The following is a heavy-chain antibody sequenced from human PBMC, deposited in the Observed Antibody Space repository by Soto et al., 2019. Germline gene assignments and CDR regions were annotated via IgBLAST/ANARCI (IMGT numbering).Heavy chain of an antibody. J-gene: IGHJ6*02. CDR1: GGSISSGGYY. CDR3: ARDFFGDYYYYGMDV. V-gene: IGHV4-31*03. Sequence: SETLSLTCTVSGGSISSGGYYWSWIRQHPGKGLEWIGYIYYSVSTYYNPSLKSRVTISVDTSKNQFSLKLSSVTAADTAVYYCARDFFGDYYYYGMDVWGQGTTVTVAS. D-gene: IGHD3-16*01. CDR2: IYYSVST.